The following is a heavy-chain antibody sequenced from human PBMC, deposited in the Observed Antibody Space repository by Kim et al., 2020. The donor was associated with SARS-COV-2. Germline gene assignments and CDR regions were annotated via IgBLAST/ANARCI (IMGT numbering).Heavy chain of an antibody. CDR3: ARGTYQLLSRRFDP. V-gene: IGHV1-2*02. D-gene: IGHD2-2*01. Sequence: AQKFQGRVTMTRDTSISTAYMELSRLRSDDTAVYYCARGTYQLLSRRFDPWGQGTLVTVSS. J-gene: IGHJ5*02.